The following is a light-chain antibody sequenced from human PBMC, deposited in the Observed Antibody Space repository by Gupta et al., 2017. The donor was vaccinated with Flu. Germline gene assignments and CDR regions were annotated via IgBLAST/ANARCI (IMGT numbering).Light chain of an antibody. CDR2: WAS. J-gene: IGKJ5*01. CDR1: QSVLYRSNNKNY. CDR3: QQYYSSLPIT. Sequence: DIVMTQSPDSLAVSLGERATINCKSSQSVLYRSNNKNYLAWYQQRPRQPPRLLIYWASTRESGVPDRFSGSGSGTDFTLTISSLQAEDVAIYYCQQYYSSLPITFGQGTRLEIK. V-gene: IGKV4-1*01.